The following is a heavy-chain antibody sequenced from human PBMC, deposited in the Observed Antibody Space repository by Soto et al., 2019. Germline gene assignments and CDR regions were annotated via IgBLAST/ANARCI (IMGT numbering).Heavy chain of an antibody. J-gene: IGHJ4*02. CDR3: ARVTYYYDSSGYFFDY. CDR2: ISSSSSYT. D-gene: IGHD3-22*01. V-gene: IGHV3-11*06. CDR1: GFTFSDYY. Sequence: PGGSLRLSCAASGFTFSDYYMSWIRQAPGKGLEWVSYISSSSSYTNYADSVKGRFTISRDNAKNSLYLQMNSLRAEDTAVYYCARVTYYYDSSGYFFDYWGQGTLVTVSS.